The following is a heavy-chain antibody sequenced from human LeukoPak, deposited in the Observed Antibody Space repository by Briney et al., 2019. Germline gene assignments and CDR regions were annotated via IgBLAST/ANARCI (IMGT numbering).Heavy chain of an antibody. CDR3: ARERVQDHYYYYGMDV. CDR2: ISAYNGNT. CDR1: GYTFTSYG. Sequence: GASVKVSCKASGYTFTSYGISWVRQAPGQGLEWMGWISAYNGNTNYAQKLQGRVTMTIDTSTSTAYIELRSLRSDDTAVYYCARERVQDHYYYYGMDVWGQGTTVTVSS. V-gene: IGHV1-18*01. J-gene: IGHJ6*02.